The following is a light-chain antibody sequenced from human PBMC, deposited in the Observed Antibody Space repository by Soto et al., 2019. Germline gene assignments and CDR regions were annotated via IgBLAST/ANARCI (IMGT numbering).Light chain of an antibody. J-gene: IGLJ1*01. V-gene: IGLV2-14*01. CDR2: EVS. CDR3: SSYTSSNTVV. CDR1: SSDVGGYNY. Sequence: QSALTHPASVSGSPGQSITISCTGTSSDVGGYNYVSWYQQHPGKAPKLMIYEVSNRPSGVSNRFSGSKSGSTASLLISGLQAEDEAVYYCSSYTSSNTVVFGIWPKVTVL.